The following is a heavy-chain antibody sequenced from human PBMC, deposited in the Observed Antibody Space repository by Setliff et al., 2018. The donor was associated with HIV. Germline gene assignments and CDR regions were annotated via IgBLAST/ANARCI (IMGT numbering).Heavy chain of an antibody. CDR3: ASVARPRSTYYYSMDA. CDR1: GDSISGFF. J-gene: IGHJ6*03. V-gene: IGHV4-4*08. Sequence: PSETLSLTCNVSGDSISGFFWTWIRQPPGKRLEWIGSIFTNEFTYYNPSLKSRVTISADTSNTQFSLKLRSVTAADTAVYYCASVARPRSTYYYSMDAWGKGTTVTVSS. D-gene: IGHD2-2*01. CDR2: IFTNEFT.